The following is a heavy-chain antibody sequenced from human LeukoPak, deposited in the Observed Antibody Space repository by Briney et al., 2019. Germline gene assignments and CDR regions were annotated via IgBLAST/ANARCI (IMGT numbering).Heavy chain of an antibody. D-gene: IGHD1-26*01. Sequence: ASVTLSFTASGGTCTSYAISWVRQAPGQGLEWMGWISAYNGNTNYAQKLQGRVTITTDTSTSTADIEPRSLGSDDTGVYYCARREDRNYFDDWGQGSLVTVSS. CDR1: GGTCTSYA. V-gene: IGHV1-18*01. CDR2: ISAYNGNT. J-gene: IGHJ4*02. CDR3: ARREDRNYFDD.